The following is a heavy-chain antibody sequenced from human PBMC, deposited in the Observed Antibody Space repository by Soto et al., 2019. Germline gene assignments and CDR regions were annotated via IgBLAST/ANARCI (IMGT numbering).Heavy chain of an antibody. J-gene: IGHJ6*02. V-gene: IGHV3-48*02. Sequence: GGSLRLSCAASGFTFSSYSMNWVRQAPGKGLEWVSYISSSSSTIYYADSVKGRFTISRDNAKNSLYLQMNSLRDEDTAVCYCARENDVLRFLEWSGLHYGMDVWGQGTTVTVSS. CDR1: GFTFSSYS. D-gene: IGHD3-3*01. CDR2: ISSSSSTI. CDR3: ARENDVLRFLEWSGLHYGMDV.